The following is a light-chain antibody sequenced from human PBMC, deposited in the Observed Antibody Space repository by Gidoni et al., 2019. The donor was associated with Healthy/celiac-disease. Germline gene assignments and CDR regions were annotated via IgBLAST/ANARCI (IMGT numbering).Light chain of an antibody. V-gene: IGKV3-15*01. CDR1: QSVSSN. Sequence: EIVMTQSPATLSVSPGERATFSCRASQSVSSNLAWYQQKPGQAPRLLIYGASTRATGIPARFSGSGSGTEFTLTISSLQSEDFAVYYCQQYNNWPSWTFGQGTKVEIK. CDR3: QQYNNWPSWT. CDR2: GAS. J-gene: IGKJ1*01.